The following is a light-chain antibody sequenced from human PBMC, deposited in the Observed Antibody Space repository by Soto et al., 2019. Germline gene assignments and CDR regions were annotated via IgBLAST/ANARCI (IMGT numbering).Light chain of an antibody. J-gene: IGKJ1*01. CDR1: QSIGSW. V-gene: IGKV1-5*03. CDR3: LQYNSFSGT. CDR2: MAS. Sequence: DIPMTQSPSTLSAAVGDRVTITCRASQSIGSWLAWYQQKPGKAPKLLIYMASSLESGVPTRFSGSGSGTEFTLTISSLQPDDFATYYCLQYNSFSGTFGQGSKVEI.